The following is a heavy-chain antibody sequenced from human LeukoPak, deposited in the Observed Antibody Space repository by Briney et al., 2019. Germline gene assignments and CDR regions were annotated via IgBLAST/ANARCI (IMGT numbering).Heavy chain of an antibody. V-gene: IGHV3-74*01. CDR2: INNDGST. D-gene: IGHD5-24*01. J-gene: IGHJ4*02. CDR1: GFTFSSYW. CDR3: ARDLGRDGF. Sequence: PGGSLRLSCAASGFTFSSYWMHWVRQAPGKGLVWVSLINNDGSTNYADSVKGRFTISRDNAKNSLYLQMNSLRAEDTAVYYCARDLGRDGFWGQGTLVTVSS.